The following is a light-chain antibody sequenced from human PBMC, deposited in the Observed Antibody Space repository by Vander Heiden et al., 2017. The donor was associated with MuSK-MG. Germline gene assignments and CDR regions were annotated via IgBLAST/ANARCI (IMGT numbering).Light chain of an antibody. CDR3: QQYDNLSIFT. CDR1: QDISKY. CDR2: DAS. Sequence: DIQMTQSPSSLSASVGDRVTITCQASQDISKYLNWYQQKPGKAPKLLIYDASNLETGVPSRFSGSGSGTDFTFTISSLQPEDIATYYCQQYDNLSIFTFGPGTKVDIK. J-gene: IGKJ3*01. V-gene: IGKV1-33*01.